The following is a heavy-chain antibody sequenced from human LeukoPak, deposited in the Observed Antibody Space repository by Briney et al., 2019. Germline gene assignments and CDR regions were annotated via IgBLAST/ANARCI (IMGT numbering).Heavy chain of an antibody. D-gene: IGHD6-13*01. CDR3: ARDRSISRLKQQLAPFDY. CDR1: GFTFSSYG. Sequence: QSGRSLRLSCAASGFTFSSYGMHWVRQAPGKGLEWVAVIWYDGSNKYYADSVKGRFTISRDNSKNTLYLQMNSLRAEDTAVYYCARDRSISRLKQQLAPFDYWGQGTLVTVPS. CDR2: IWYDGSNK. J-gene: IGHJ4*02. V-gene: IGHV3-33*01.